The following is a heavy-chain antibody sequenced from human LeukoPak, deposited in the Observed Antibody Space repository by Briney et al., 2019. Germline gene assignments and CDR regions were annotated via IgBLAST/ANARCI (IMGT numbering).Heavy chain of an antibody. CDR2: IIPIFGTA. Sequence: ASVKVSCKASGGTFSSYAISWVRQAPGQGLEWMGGIIPIFGTANYAQKFQGRVTITADESTSTAYMELSSLRSEDTAVYYCARDLTYYYDSSGYYWDAFDIWGQGTMVTVSS. D-gene: IGHD3-22*01. J-gene: IGHJ3*02. CDR1: GGTFSSYA. CDR3: ARDLTYYYDSSGYYWDAFDI. V-gene: IGHV1-69*01.